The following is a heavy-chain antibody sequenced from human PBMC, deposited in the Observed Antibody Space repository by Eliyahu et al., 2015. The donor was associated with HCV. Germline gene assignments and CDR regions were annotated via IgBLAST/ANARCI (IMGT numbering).Heavy chain of an antibody. V-gene: IGHV2-70*01. CDR3: ALSGGERYYYGMDV. Sequence: QVTLRESGPALVKPTQTLTLTCTFSGFSLSTSGMCVSWIRQPPGKALEWLALIDWDDDKYYSTSLKTRLTISKDTSKNQVVLTMTNMDPVDTATYYCALSGGERYYYGMDVWGQGTTVTVSS. J-gene: IGHJ6*02. CDR1: GFSLSTSGMC. CDR2: IDWDDDK. D-gene: IGHD3-16*01.